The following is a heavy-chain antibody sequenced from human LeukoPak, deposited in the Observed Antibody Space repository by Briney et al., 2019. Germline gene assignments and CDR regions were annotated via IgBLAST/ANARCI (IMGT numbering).Heavy chain of an antibody. CDR1: GGSIITSEYY. V-gene: IGHV4-39*07. CDR2: ISDSGST. J-gene: IGHJ3*02. D-gene: IGHD1-14*01. Sequence: SETLSLTCTVSGGSIITSEYYWVWIRQPPGKGLEWIGSISDSGSTYYNPSLKSRVTKSVDTSKNQFSLRLSSVTAADTAVYYCARVGLPASGITDAFDIWGQGTMVTVSS. CDR3: ARVGLPASGITDAFDI.